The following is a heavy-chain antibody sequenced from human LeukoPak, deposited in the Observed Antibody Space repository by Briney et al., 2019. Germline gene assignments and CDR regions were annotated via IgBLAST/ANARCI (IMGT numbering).Heavy chain of an antibody. CDR3: ASLRYYYDSSGSRPVDY. J-gene: IGHJ4*02. CDR1: GGSFSGYY. Sequence: SETLSLTCAVYGGSFSGYYWSWIRQPPGKGLEWIGEINHSGNTNYNPSLKSRVTISVDTSKNQFSLKLSSVTAADTAVYHCASLRYYYDSSGSRPVDYWGQGTLVIVSS. D-gene: IGHD3-22*01. CDR2: INHSGNT. V-gene: IGHV4-34*01.